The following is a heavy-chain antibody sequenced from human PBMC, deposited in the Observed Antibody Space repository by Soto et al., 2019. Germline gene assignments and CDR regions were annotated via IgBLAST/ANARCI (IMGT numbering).Heavy chain of an antibody. D-gene: IGHD3-9*01. CDR1: GFTFSSYA. Sequence: GGSLRLSCAASGFTFSSYAMKWVRQAPGKGLEWVSLIGESGTPTYYADSVKGRFTISRDNSKNTLYLQMNSLRAEDTAVYYCAKDRRYFDGFDYWGQGTLVTVSS. J-gene: IGHJ4*02. CDR3: AKDRRYFDGFDY. CDR2: IGESGTPT. V-gene: IGHV3-23*01.